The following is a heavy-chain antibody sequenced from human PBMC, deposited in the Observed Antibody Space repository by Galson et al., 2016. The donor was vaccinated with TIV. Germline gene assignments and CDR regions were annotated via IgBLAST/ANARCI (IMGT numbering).Heavy chain of an antibody. V-gene: IGHV3-23*01. J-gene: IGHJ4*01. D-gene: IGHD6-13*01. CDR3: AKAAGSGSSWRFDY. CDR1: GFTFSSYA. CDR2: ISGSGATT. Sequence: SLRLSCAASGFTFSSYAMNWVRQAPGKGLEWVSAISGSGATTYYADSVKGRSTISRDNSKNTLYLQMNSLRAEDTALYYWAKAAGSGSSWRFDYWGHGTPVTVSS.